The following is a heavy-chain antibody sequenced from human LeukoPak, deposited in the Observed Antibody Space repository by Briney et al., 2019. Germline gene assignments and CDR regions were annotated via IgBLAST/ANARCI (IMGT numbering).Heavy chain of an antibody. CDR3: ARDSVEMATIGVYYYYYYMDV. D-gene: IGHD5-24*01. J-gene: IGHJ6*03. CDR1: GGSISSSSYY. Sequence: SETLSLTCTVSGGSISSSSYYWGWIRQPPGKGLEWIGSTYYSGSTYYNPSLKSRVTISVDTSKNQFSLKLSSVTAADTAVYYCARDSVEMATIGVYYYYYYMDVWGKGTTVTVSS. CDR2: TYYSGST. V-gene: IGHV4-39*02.